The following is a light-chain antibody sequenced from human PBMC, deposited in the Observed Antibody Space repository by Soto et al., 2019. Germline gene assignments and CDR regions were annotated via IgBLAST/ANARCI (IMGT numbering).Light chain of an antibody. J-gene: IGLJ3*02. Sequence: QSVLTQAASVSGSPGQSITISCTGTSSDVGGYNYVSWYQQHPGKAPKLMIYAVSNRPSGVSNRFSGSKSGNTASLTISGLQAEDEADYYCSSYTSSSTLDWVFGGGTKLTVL. CDR1: SSDVGGYNY. CDR3: SSYTSSSTLDWV. CDR2: AVS. V-gene: IGLV2-14*01.